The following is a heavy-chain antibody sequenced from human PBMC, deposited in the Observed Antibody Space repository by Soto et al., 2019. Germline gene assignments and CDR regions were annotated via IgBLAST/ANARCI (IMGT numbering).Heavy chain of an antibody. D-gene: IGHD3-3*01. CDR3: ARGQRFSDWFDP. Sequence: SETLSLTCTVSGGPMSSYYWTWIRQPAGKGLEWIGRVYSSGGTHYSPSLKSRVTISLDTSKNQFSLRLLSVTDADTAVYFCARGQRFSDWFDPWGQGTLVTVSS. J-gene: IGHJ5*02. CDR2: VYSSGGT. CDR1: GGPMSSYY. V-gene: IGHV4-4*07.